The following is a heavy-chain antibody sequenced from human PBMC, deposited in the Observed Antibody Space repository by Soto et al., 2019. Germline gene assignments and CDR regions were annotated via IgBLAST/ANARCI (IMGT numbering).Heavy chain of an antibody. J-gene: IGHJ6*02. CDR1: GGSISSGDYY. V-gene: IGHV4-30-4*01. Sequence: SETLSLTCTVSGGSISSGDYYWSWIRQPPGKGLEWIGYIYYSGSTYYNPSLKSRVTISVDTSKNQFSLKLSSVTAADTAVYYCARGYSNYEGYYYGMDVWGQGTTVTVSS. CDR2: IYYSGST. D-gene: IGHD4-4*01. CDR3: ARGYSNYEGYYYGMDV.